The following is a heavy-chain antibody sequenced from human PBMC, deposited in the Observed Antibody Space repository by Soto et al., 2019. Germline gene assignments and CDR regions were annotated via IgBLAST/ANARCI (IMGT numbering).Heavy chain of an antibody. CDR1: GYSFTSYW. CDR2: IYPGDSDT. CDR3: ARLEYYYGSGSYYNLDY. J-gene: IGHJ4*02. D-gene: IGHD3-10*01. Sequence: GESLKISCKGSGYSFTSYWIGWVRQMPGKGLEWMGIIYPGDSDTRYSPSFQGQVTISADKSISTAYLQWSSLKASDTVMYYCARLEYYYGSGSYYNLDYWGQGTLVTVSS. V-gene: IGHV5-51*01.